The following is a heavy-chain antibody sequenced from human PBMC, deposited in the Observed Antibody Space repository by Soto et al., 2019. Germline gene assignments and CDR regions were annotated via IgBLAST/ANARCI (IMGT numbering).Heavy chain of an antibody. V-gene: IGHV1-8*01. D-gene: IGHD6-13*01. Sequence: ASVKVSCKASGYTFTSYDINWVRKATGQGLEWMGWMNPNSGNTGYAQKFQGRVTMTRNTSISTAYMELSSLRSEDTAVYYCARVIDSSSWYDYYYYGMDVWGQGTTVTVSS. J-gene: IGHJ6*02. CDR1: GYTFTSYD. CDR3: ARVIDSSSWYDYYYYGMDV. CDR2: MNPNSGNT.